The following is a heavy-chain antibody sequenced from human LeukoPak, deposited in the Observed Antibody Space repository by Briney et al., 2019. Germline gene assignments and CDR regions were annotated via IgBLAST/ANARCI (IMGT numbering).Heavy chain of an antibody. Sequence: GESLKISCKGSGYSFTSYWIGWVRQMPGKGLGWMGIIYPGDSDTRYSPSFQGQVTISADKSISTAYLQWSSLKASDTAMYYCARTVPDIVVVPAATYGFLYNWFDPWGQGTLVTVSS. CDR3: ARTVPDIVVVPAATYGFLYNWFDP. CDR1: GYSFTSYW. V-gene: IGHV5-51*01. J-gene: IGHJ5*02. D-gene: IGHD2-2*01. CDR2: IYPGDSDT.